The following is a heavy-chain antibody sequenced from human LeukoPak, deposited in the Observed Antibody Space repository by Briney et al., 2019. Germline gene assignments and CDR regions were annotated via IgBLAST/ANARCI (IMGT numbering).Heavy chain of an antibody. V-gene: IGHV3-23*01. Sequence: GSLRPPLGALGIPFYSYAHTWGRQAPGKGLEWVSTISGSGGSTYYADSVKGRFTISRDNSKNTLYLQMNSLRAEDTAVYYCAKREGWPNYFDYWGQGTLVTVSP. CDR3: AKREGWPNYFDY. J-gene: IGHJ4*02. D-gene: IGHD6-19*01. CDR1: GIPFYSYA. CDR2: ISGSGGST.